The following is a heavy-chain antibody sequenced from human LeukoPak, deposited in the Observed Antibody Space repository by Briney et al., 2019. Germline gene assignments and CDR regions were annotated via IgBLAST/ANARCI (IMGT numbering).Heavy chain of an antibody. J-gene: IGHJ4*02. CDR1: GGTFSSYA. Sequence: SVKVSCKASGGTFSSYAISWVRQAPGQGLEWMGGIIPIFGTANYAQKFQGRVTITTDESTSTAYMELSSLRSEDTAVYYCARDAGADSSSWYPPFDYWGQGTLDTVSS. CDR3: ARDAGADSSSWYPPFDY. CDR2: IIPIFGTA. D-gene: IGHD6-13*01. V-gene: IGHV1-69*05.